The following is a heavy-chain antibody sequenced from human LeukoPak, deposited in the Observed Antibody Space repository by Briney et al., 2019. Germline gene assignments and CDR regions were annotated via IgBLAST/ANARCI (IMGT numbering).Heavy chain of an antibody. J-gene: IGHJ4*02. CDR2: ISSNGGST. CDR3: ARAGYSGYGCFDY. Sequence: GGSLRLSCAASGFTFSSYAMHWVRQAPGKGLEYVSAISSNGGSTYYANSVKGRLTISRDNSKNTLYLQMGSLRAEDMAVYYCARAGYSGYGCFDYWGQGTLVTVSS. D-gene: IGHD5-12*01. CDR1: GFTFSSYA. V-gene: IGHV3-64*01.